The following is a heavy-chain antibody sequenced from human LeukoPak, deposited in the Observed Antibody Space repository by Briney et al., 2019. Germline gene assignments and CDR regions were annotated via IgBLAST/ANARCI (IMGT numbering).Heavy chain of an antibody. CDR1: GGSISSGSYY. V-gene: IGHV4-61*02. J-gene: IGHJ4*02. CDR2: IYTSGST. D-gene: IGHD6-13*01. Sequence: PSQTLSLTCTVSGGSISSGSYYWSWIRQPAGKGLEWIGRIYTSGSTNYNPSLKSRVTISVDTSKNQFSQNLSSVTAADTAVYYCASRYSSSSGVDYWGQGTLVTVSS. CDR3: ASRYSSSSGVDY.